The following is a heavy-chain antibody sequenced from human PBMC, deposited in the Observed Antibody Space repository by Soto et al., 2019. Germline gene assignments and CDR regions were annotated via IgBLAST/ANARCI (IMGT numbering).Heavy chain of an antibody. CDR2: ISSSSSTI. CDR1: GFTFSSYS. J-gene: IGHJ4*02. CDR3: ARADDYIWGTYRYGYFDY. V-gene: IGHV3-48*01. Sequence: GGSLRLSCAASGFTFSSYSMNWVRQAPGKGLEWVSYISSSSSTIYYADSVKGRFTISRDNAKNSLYLQMNSLRAEDTAVYYCARADDYIWGTYRYGYFDYWGQGALVTVSS. D-gene: IGHD3-16*02.